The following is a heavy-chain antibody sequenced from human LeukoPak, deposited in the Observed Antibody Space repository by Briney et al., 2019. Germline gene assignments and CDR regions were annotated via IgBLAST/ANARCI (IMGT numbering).Heavy chain of an antibody. CDR2: IYYSGST. CDR1: GASVSGSPYY. Sequence: SETLSLTCTVSGASVSGSPYYWGWIRQPPGKGLEWIGSIYYSGSTYYNPSLKSRVTISVDTSKNQFSLKLSSVTAADTAVYYCARAKPGIAAAGTADWFDPWGQGTLVTVSS. D-gene: IGHD6-13*01. V-gene: IGHV4-39*07. CDR3: ARAKPGIAAAGTADWFDP. J-gene: IGHJ5*02.